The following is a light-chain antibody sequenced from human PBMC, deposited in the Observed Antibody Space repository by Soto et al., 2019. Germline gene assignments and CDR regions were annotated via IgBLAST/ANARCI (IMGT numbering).Light chain of an antibody. CDR1: QDISSW. CDR2: AAS. CDR3: QQTNSFPRT. J-gene: IGKJ1*01. Sequence: DIQMTQSPSSVSASVGDRVTITCRASQDISSWLAWYQQKPGKAPNLLIYAASSLQSGVPSRFSGSGSGTDFTLTINSLQPEDIATYYGQQTNSFPRTFGQGTKVEV. V-gene: IGKV1-12*01.